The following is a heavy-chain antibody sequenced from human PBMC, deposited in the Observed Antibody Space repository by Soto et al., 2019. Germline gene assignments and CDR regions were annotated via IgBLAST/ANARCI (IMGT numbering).Heavy chain of an antibody. Sequence: GGSLRLSCAASGFSFGCHYMTWIRQAPGKGLEWISYISGSGTTIYYADSVRGRFTVSRDNAKSSLFLQLNSLRAEDTAVYYCAGDPYYYASDYWGQGTLVTVSS. V-gene: IGHV3-11*01. CDR2: ISGSGTTI. CDR1: GFSFGCHY. J-gene: IGHJ4*02. D-gene: IGHD3-10*01. CDR3: AGDPYYYASDY.